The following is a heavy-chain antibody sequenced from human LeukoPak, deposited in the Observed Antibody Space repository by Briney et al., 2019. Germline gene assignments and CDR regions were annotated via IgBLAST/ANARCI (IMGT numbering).Heavy chain of an antibody. CDR3: AKDGQYGSGDQFDY. J-gene: IGHJ4*02. Sequence: GGSLRLSCAASGFTFSSYDMTWVRQAPGRGLEWVSSIRPSGDNTYYADPVKGRFTISRDNSKNTLYLQMNSLRAEDTAIYYCAKDGQYGSGDQFDYWGQGTLVTVSS. V-gene: IGHV3-23*01. D-gene: IGHD3-10*01. CDR2: IRPSGDNT. CDR1: GFTFSSYD.